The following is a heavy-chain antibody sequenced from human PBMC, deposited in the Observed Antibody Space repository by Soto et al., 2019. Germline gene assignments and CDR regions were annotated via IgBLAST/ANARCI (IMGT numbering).Heavy chain of an antibody. D-gene: IGHD4-17*01. Sequence: SETLSLTCTVSGGSISSYYWIWIRQSPGKGLEWIGYIYYTGSTNYNPSLKSRVTISVDTSKNQFSLKLSSVTAVDTAVYYCARVGWTTVGYYFDYWGQGTLVTVSS. J-gene: IGHJ4*02. CDR2: IYYTGST. CDR1: GGSISSYY. V-gene: IGHV4-59*01. CDR3: ARVGWTTVGYYFDY.